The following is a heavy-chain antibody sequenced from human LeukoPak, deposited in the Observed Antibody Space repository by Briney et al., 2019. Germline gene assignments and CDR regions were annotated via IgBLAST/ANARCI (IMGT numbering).Heavy chain of an antibody. CDR2: ISYDGSNK. CDR3: ARSLSSWSPADY. V-gene: IGHV3-30-3*01. Sequence: PGGSLRLSCAASGFTFSSYAMHWVRQAPGKGLEWVAVISYDGSNKYYADSVKGRFTISRDNSKNTLYPQMNSLRAEDTAVYYCARSLSSWSPADYWGQGSLVTVSS. D-gene: IGHD6-13*01. J-gene: IGHJ4*02. CDR1: GFTFSSYA.